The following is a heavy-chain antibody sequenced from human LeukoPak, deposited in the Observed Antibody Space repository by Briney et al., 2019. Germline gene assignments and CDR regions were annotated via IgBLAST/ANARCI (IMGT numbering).Heavy chain of an antibody. CDR1: GYTFTGYY. CDR3: ARVQSHVLLWFGELLTPGGYYFDY. Sequence: APVKVSCKASGYTFTGYYMHWVRQAPGQGLEWMGWINPNSGGTNYAQKFQGWVTMTRDTSISTAYMELSRLRSDDTAVYYCARVQSHVLLWFGELLTPGGYYFDYWGQGTLVTVSS. J-gene: IGHJ4*02. V-gene: IGHV1-2*04. CDR2: INPNSGGT. D-gene: IGHD3-10*01.